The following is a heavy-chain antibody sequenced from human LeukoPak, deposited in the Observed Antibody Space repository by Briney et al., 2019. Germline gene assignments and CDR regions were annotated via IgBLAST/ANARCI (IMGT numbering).Heavy chain of an antibody. J-gene: IGHJ4*02. D-gene: IGHD3-9*01. V-gene: IGHV3-30*02. CDR2: IRYDGSNK. CDR1: GFTFSNYG. Sequence: GRSLRLSCVASGFTFSNYGMHWVRQAPGKGLEWVAFIRYDGSNKYYADSVKGRFTISRDNSKNTLYLQMNSLRGEDTVVYYCAKRDHDILSTYYSYYDYWGQGTLVTVSS. CDR3: AKRDHDILSTYYSYYDY.